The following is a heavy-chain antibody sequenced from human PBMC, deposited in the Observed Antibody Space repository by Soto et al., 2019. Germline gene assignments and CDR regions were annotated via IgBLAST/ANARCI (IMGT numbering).Heavy chain of an antibody. CDR1: GFTFSSYA. J-gene: IGHJ6*02. V-gene: IGHV3-30-3*01. CDR2: ISYDGSNK. D-gene: IGHD3-3*01. Sequence: PGGSLRLSCAASGFTFSSYAMHWVRQAPGKGLEWVAVISYDGSNKYYADYVKGRFTISRDNSKNTLYLQMNSLSAEDTAVYYCARDGQLRFLEWLLYRYNGPSDYYYGMDVWGQGTTVTVSS. CDR3: ARDGQLRFLEWLLYRYNGPSDYYYGMDV.